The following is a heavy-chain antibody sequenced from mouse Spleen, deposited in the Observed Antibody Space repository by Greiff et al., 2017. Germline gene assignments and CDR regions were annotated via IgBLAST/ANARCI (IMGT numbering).Heavy chain of an antibody. J-gene: IGHJ2*01. CDR1: GYTFTSYW. CDR3: ARGARARHYFDY. V-gene: IGHV1-52*01. Sequence: QVQLQQPGAELVRPGSSVKLSCKASGYTFTSYWMHWVKQRPIQGLEWIGNIDPSDSETHYNQKFKDKATLTVDKSSSTAYMQLSSLTSEDSAVYYCARGARARHYFDYWGQGTTLTVSS. D-gene: IGHD3-1*01. CDR2: IDPSDSET.